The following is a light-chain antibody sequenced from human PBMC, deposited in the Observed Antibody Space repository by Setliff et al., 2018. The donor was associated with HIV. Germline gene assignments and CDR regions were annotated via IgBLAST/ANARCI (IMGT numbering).Light chain of an antibody. CDR3: TSYTSSSTWV. V-gene: IGLV2-14*03. CDR1: SSDVGSYNY. J-gene: IGLJ3*02. CDR2: DVN. Sequence: SVLTQPASVSGFPGQSITISCTGISSDVGSYNYVSWYQQHPGEVPKLMIYDVNNRPSGVSDRFSGSKSGNTASLTISGLQAEDEADYYCTSYTSSSTWVFGGGTKVT.